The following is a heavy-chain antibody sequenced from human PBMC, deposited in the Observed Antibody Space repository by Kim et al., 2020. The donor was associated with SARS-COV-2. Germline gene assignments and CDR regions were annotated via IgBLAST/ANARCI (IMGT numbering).Heavy chain of an antibody. V-gene: IGHV4-31*03. CDR2: IYYSGST. CDR3: ARGAEISSRWYGCLYYYGMDV. CDR1: GGSISSGGYY. J-gene: IGHJ6*02. D-gene: IGHD6-13*01. Sequence: SETLSLTCTVSGGSISSGGYYWSWIRQHPGKGLEWIGYIYYSGSTYYNPSLKSRVTISVDTSKNQFSLKLSSVTAADTAVYYCARGAEISSRWYGCLYYYGMDVWGQGTTVTVSS.